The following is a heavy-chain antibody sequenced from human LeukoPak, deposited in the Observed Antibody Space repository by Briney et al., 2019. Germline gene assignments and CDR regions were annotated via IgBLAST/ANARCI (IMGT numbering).Heavy chain of an antibody. CDR3: AREYYYDSSGYAPYYYYYYGMDV. V-gene: IGHV3-74*01. J-gene: IGHJ6*02. D-gene: IGHD3-22*01. CDR1: GFTFTTYW. CDR2: INSDGSIT. Sequence: GGSLRLSCAASGFTFTTYWMHWVRQAPGKGLVWVSHINSDGSITSYADSVKGRFTISRDNSKNTLYLQMNSLRAEDTAVYYCAREYYYDSSGYAPYYYYYYGMDVWGQGTTVTVSS.